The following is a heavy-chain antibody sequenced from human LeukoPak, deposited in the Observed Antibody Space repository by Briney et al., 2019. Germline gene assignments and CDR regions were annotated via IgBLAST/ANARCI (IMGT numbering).Heavy chain of an antibody. CDR3: YVDYDFWSGWYY. D-gene: IGHD3-3*01. Sequence: GGSLRLSRAASGFTFDDYAMHWVRHAPGKGLEWVSGISWNSGSIGYADSVKGRFTISRDNAKNSLYLQMNSPRAEDTAVYYCYVDYDFWSGWYYWGQGTLVTVSS. CDR2: ISWNSGSI. CDR1: GFTFDDYA. J-gene: IGHJ4*02. V-gene: IGHV3-9*01.